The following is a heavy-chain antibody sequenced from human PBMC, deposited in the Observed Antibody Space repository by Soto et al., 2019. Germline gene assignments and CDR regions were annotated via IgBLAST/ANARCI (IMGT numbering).Heavy chain of an antibody. D-gene: IGHD3-10*01. CDR2: INHSGTT. J-gene: IGHJ5*02. CDR1: GGSFSGYY. Sequence: QVHLQQWGAGLLKPSETLSLTCAVYGGSFSGYYYSWIRQPPGKGLEWIGEINHSGTTNFNPSLKRRPTISVETSKNQFSLRLSSVTAADTAIYYCARGRSYYGSGSLDWFDPWGQGALVTVSS. CDR3: ARGRSYYGSGSLDWFDP. V-gene: IGHV4-34*02.